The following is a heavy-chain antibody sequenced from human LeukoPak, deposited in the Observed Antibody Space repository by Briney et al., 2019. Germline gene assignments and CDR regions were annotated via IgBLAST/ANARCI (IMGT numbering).Heavy chain of an antibody. Sequence: GASVKVSCKASGYTCTGYYMHWVRQAPGQGLEWMGWINPNSGGTNYAQKFQGRVTMTRDTSISTAYMELSRLRSDDTAVYYCAREMTADRHYYYMDVWGKGTTVTVSS. CDR2: INPNSGGT. J-gene: IGHJ6*03. D-gene: IGHD5-18*01. V-gene: IGHV1-2*02. CDR1: GYTCTGYY. CDR3: AREMTADRHYYYMDV.